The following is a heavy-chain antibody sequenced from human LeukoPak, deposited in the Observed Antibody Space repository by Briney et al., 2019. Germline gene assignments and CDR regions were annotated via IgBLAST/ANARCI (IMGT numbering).Heavy chain of an antibody. D-gene: IGHD3-22*01. CDR2: ISSSGSTI. CDR3: AKALYDSSGYYLDY. V-gene: IGHV3-11*04. J-gene: IGHJ4*02. CDR1: GFTFSDYY. Sequence: PGGSLRLSCAASGFTFSDYYMSWIRQAPGKGLEWVSYISSSGSTIYYADSVKGRFTISRDNAKNSLYLQMNSLRAEDTAVYYCAKALYDSSGYYLDYWGQGTLVTVSS.